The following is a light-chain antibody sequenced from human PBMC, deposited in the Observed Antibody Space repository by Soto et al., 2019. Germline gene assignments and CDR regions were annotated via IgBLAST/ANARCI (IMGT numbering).Light chain of an antibody. Sequence: QSVLTQPASVSGSPGQSITISCAGTGSDVGAYNLVSWHQQHPGKAPKLIICEVSTRPSGISNRFSGSKSGDTASLTISGLQAEDEADSFCSSYAGTVAYVFGTGTKVTVL. CDR1: GSDVGAYNL. J-gene: IGLJ1*01. V-gene: IGLV2-23*02. CDR3: SSYAGTVAYV. CDR2: EVS.